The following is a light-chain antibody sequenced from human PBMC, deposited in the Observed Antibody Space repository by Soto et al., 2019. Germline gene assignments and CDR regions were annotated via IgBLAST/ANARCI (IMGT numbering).Light chain of an antibody. V-gene: IGLV2-18*02. CDR1: SSDVGSYNR. J-gene: IGLJ3*02. CDR3: ISYTSSSTWV. CDR2: EVS. Sequence: QSALTQPPSVSGSPGQSVTISCTGTSSDVGSYNRVSWYQQPPGTAPKLMIYEVSNRPSGVPDRFSGSKSGNTASLTISGLQAEDEADYYCISYTSSSTWVLGGGTQLTVL.